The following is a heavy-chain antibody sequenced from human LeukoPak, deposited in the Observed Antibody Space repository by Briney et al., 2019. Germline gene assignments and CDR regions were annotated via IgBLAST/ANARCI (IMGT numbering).Heavy chain of an antibody. CDR3: ADLGTTYYYDRSTY. J-gene: IGHJ4*02. Sequence: GGSLRLSCAASGFSFSSYAMSWVRQAPGKGLEWVSGISSSGGRPYYADSVQGRFTISRDNSKNTLFLQMTGLRAEDTAVYYCADLGTTYYYDRSTYWGQGTLVAVSS. CDR2: ISSSGGRP. CDR1: GFSFSSYA. D-gene: IGHD3-22*01. V-gene: IGHV3-23*01.